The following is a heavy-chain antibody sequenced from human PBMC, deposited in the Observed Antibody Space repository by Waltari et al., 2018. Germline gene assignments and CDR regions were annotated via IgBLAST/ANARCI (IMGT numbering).Heavy chain of an antibody. CDR1: GFPLSNYW. J-gene: IGHJ4*02. CDR2: IKPDGSQT. CDR3: ARDPARRADY. V-gene: IGHV3-7*01. Sequence: EVQLVESGGGLVQPGGSLRLSCVASGFPLSNYWMHWVRQAPGKGREWVAHIKPDGSQTDYVDSVKGRFAISRDNARNSLYLQMNSLRADDTAIYYCARDPARRADYWGQGTLVTVSS.